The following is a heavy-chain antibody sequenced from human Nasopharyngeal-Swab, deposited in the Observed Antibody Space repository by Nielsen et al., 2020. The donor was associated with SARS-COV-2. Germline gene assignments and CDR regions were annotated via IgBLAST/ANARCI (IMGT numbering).Heavy chain of an antibody. CDR3: ARRYSYGYYYGMDV. CDR1: AYSSTSYW. CDR2: IDPSDSYT. Sequence: FSNASAYSSTSYWISWLRQLPAKGLEWMVRIDPSDSYTNYSPSFQGHLIISADKYISTAYLQRISLKASDTAKYYCARRYSYGYYYGMDVWGQGTTVTVSS. V-gene: IGHV5-10-1*01. D-gene: IGHD5-18*01. J-gene: IGHJ6*02.